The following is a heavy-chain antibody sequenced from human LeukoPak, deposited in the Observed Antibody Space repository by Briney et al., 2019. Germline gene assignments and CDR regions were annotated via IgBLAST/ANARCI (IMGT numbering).Heavy chain of an antibody. V-gene: IGHV3-30-3*01. D-gene: IGHD6-13*01. CDR1: GFTFSSYA. Sequence: PGRSLRLSCAASGFTFSSYAMHWVRQAPGKGLEWVAVISYDGINKHNADSVKGRIIISRDNSKNTLYLQLNNLRAEDTAMYYCAREQQQLADYWGQGTLVTVSP. J-gene: IGHJ4*02. CDR2: ISYDGINK. CDR3: AREQQQLADY.